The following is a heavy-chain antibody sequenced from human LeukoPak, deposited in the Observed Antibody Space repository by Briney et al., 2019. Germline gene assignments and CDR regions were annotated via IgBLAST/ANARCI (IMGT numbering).Heavy chain of an antibody. J-gene: IGHJ4*01. CDR2: IYTSGST. CDR1: GGSISSYY. V-gene: IGHV4-4*07. Sequence: SETLPLTCTVSGGSISSYYWSWIRQPAGKGLEWIGRIYTSGSTNYNPSLKSRVTMSVDTSKNQFSLKLSSVTAADTAVYYCARDWIAAAGTHFDYWGQGTRVTVSS. D-gene: IGHD6-13*01. CDR3: ARDWIAAAGTHFDY.